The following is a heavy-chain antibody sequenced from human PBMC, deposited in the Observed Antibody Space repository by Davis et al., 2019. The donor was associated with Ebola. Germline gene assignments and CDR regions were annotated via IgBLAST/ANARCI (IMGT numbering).Heavy chain of an antibody. CDR3: ARDMPSVGATSY. CDR2: LGLSADT. Sequence: GESLKISCAASGFVFSSYVMSWVRRAPGKGLEWVSTLGLSADTYYADSVKGRFIVSRDNSRNTLYLQMNSLRAEDTAIYYCARDMPSVGATSYWGQGTLVTVSS. CDR1: GFVFSSYV. D-gene: IGHD1-26*01. J-gene: IGHJ4*02. V-gene: IGHV3-23*01.